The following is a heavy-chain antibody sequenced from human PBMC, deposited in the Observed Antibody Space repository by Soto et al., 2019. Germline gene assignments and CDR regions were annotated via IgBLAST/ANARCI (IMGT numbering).Heavy chain of an antibody. CDR2: ISSSSSYI. CDR3: ARDTYDSSGYYCPFDY. Sequence: GGSLRLSCEASGFTFSSYSMNWVRQAPGKGLEWVSSISSSSSYIYYADSVKGRFTISRDNANNSLYLQMNSLRAEDTAVYYCARDTYDSSGYYCPFDYWAQGTLVTVSS. D-gene: IGHD3-22*01. J-gene: IGHJ4*02. V-gene: IGHV3-21*01. CDR1: GFTFSSYS.